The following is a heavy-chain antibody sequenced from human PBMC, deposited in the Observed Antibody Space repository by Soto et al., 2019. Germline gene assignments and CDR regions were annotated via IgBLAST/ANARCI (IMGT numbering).Heavy chain of an antibody. CDR1: GFTFSNFA. Sequence: PGGSLRLSCAASGFTFSNFAMNWVRQAPGKGLEWVSAISGSGGSTYYADSVKGRFTISRDNSKNTLYLQMNSLRAEDTAVYYCAKDPVVGTRRAFXIWGQGTMVTVSS. J-gene: IGHJ3*02. CDR3: AKDPVVGTRRAFXI. V-gene: IGHV3-23*01. CDR2: ISGSGGST. D-gene: IGHD1-26*01.